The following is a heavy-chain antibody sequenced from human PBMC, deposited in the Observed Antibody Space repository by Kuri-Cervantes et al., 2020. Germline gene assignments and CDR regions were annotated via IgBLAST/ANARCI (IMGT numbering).Heavy chain of an antibody. CDR3: AKDSKGKYFDY. J-gene: IGHJ4*02. V-gene: IGHV3-48*04. CDR2: ISSSGSTI. Sequence: GESLKISCAASGFTFSSYAMHWVRQAPGKGLEWVSYISSSGSTIYYADSVKGRFTISRDNAKNSLYLQMNSLRAEDTAVYYCAKDSKGKYFDYWGQGTLVTVSS. CDR1: GFTFSSYA.